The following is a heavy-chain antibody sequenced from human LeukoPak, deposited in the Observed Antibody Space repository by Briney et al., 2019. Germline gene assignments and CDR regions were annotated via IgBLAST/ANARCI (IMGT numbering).Heavy chain of an antibody. CDR3: AKDIAAAGIDY. Sequence: GGSLRLSCAASGFTLSSYSMNWVRQAPGKGLEWVSSISSSSSYIYYADSVKGRFTISRDNAKNSLYLQMNSLRAEDTAVYYCAKDIAAAGIDYWGQGTLVTVSS. D-gene: IGHD6-13*01. V-gene: IGHV3-21*01. CDR2: ISSSSSYI. J-gene: IGHJ4*02. CDR1: GFTLSSYS.